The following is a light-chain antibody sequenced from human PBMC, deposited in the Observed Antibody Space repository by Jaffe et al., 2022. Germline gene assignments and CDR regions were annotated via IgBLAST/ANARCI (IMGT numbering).Light chain of an antibody. CDR1: NSNIGAGYD. Sequence: QSVLTQPPSMSGAPGQRVTISCTGSNSNIGAGYDVHWYQQLPGTAPKLLIFGNSNRPSGVPDRFSGSKSGTSASLAITGLQAEDEADYYCLSYDSSLSGSVFGGGTKLTVL. CDR2: GNS. CDR3: LSYDSSLSGSV. V-gene: IGLV1-40*01. J-gene: IGLJ2*01.